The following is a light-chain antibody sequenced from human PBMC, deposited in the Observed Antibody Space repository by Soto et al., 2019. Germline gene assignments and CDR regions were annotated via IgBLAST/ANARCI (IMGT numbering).Light chain of an antibody. V-gene: IGKV1-5*03. Sequence: DIPMTQSPSTLSASVGDRVTISCRASQSINNRLGWYQQKLGQAPKLLIYLASSLESGVPSRFSGSGSGTEFNLTISSLQPDDFATYYCQHYLTLRWTFGQGTKVEIK. CDR3: QHYLTLRWT. J-gene: IGKJ1*01. CDR1: QSINNR. CDR2: LAS.